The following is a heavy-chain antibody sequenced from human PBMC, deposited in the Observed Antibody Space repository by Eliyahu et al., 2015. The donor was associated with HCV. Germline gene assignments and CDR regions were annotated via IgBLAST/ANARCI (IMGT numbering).Heavy chain of an antibody. CDR2: IIPILGIA. D-gene: IGHD6-13*01. J-gene: IGHJ4*02. Sequence: QLVQSGAEVKKPGSSVKVSCKASGGTFSSYAISWVRQAPGQGLEWMGRIIPILGIANYAQKFQGRVTINRGQTHNPPYMELSSLRSEDTAVYYCARAQTTGYSSSWSIGFYYFDYWGQGTLVTVSS. CDR3: ARAQTTGYSSSWSIGFYYFDY. CDR1: GGTFSSYA. V-gene: IGHV1-69*04.